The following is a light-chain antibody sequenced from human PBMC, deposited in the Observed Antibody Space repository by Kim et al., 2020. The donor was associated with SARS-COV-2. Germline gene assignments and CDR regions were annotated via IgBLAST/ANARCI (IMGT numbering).Light chain of an antibody. Sequence: SYELTQPPSVSVSPGQTANITCSGDKLGDKYVCWYQQKPDQSPVLVIYQDTKRPSGIPERFSGSNSGNTATLTISGTQAMDEADYYCQAWDSSTAVFGGGTQLTVL. CDR2: QDT. CDR3: QAWDSSTAV. V-gene: IGLV3-1*01. CDR1: KLGDKY. J-gene: IGLJ3*02.